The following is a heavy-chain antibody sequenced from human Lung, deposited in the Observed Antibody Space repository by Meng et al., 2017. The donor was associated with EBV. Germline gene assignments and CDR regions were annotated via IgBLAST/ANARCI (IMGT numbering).Heavy chain of an antibody. CDR3: ANSRGRLAVIESLEY. J-gene: IGHJ4*02. Sequence: QGRVVEFGGGVVPPGRSLGRCFTASRFSLSSVGMHWVRQAPGKGLEWVSFISYDGSAKFYADFVKGRFTVSRDNSKNTLYLQMDSLGAEDTATYYCANSRGRLAVIESLEYWGQGTLVTVSS. CDR2: ISYDGSAK. D-gene: IGHD1-1*01. CDR1: RFSLSSVG. V-gene: IGHV3-30*18.